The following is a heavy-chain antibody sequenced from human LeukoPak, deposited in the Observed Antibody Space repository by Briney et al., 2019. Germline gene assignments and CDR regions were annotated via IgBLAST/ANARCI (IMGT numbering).Heavy chain of an antibody. CDR1: GGSISSSSYY. CDR2: IYYSGST. Sequence: PSETLSLTCTVSGGSISSSSYYWGWIRQPPGKGLEWIGSIYYSGSTYYNPSLKSRVTISVDTSKNQFSLQLNSVTPEDTAVYYCARDPYSSSWYAFDIWGQGTMVTVSS. D-gene: IGHD6-13*01. J-gene: IGHJ3*02. V-gene: IGHV4-39*07. CDR3: ARDPYSSSWYAFDI.